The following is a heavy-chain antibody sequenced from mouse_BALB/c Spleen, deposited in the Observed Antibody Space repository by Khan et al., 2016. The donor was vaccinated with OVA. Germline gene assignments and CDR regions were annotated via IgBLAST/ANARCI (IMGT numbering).Heavy chain of an antibody. Sequence: VQLVESGGGIVQPGASLKLSCAASRFTISSYCMPSVRQTPDKRLELVANINSNGGSTEYPDSVKHRFTISGDNSKNALYLQLRSLKSEDTAMYYCARSTIWGQGTTLTVSS. D-gene: IGHD1-1*02. CDR1: RFTISSYC. J-gene: IGHJ2*01. CDR2: INSNGGST. V-gene: IGHV5-6-3*01. CDR3: ARSTI.